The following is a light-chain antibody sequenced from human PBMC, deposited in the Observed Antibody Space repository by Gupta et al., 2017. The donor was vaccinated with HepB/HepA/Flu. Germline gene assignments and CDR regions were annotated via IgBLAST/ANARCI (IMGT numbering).Light chain of an antibody. Sequence: DIQMTQPPSSLSASVGDRVTITCRASHDIAGYVNWYQQKPGTAPKVLIYGAASLKRGVPSRFSGSRSGTEFTFTISMLQPDDFATYYCQQTDIIPLTFGGGTKVEI. CDR2: GAA. CDR3: QQTDIIPLT. J-gene: IGKJ4*01. V-gene: IGKV1-39*01. CDR1: HDIAGY.